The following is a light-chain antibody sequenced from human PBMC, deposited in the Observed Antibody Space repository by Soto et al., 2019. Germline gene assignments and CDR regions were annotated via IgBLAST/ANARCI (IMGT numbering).Light chain of an antibody. V-gene: IGLV2-23*01. CDR3: LSYAGTTNVA. CDR1: SSDVGSYDL. Sequence: QSALTQPASVSGSPGQSITISCTGTSSDVGSYDLVSWYQQHPGKAPKLMIYEGSQRPSGVSNRFSGSKSGNTASLTIFGLKADDEADYYCLSYAGTTNVAFGTGTKLTV. J-gene: IGLJ2*01. CDR2: EGS.